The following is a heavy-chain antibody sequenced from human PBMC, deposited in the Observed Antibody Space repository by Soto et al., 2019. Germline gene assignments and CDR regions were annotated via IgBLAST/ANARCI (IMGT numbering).Heavy chain of an antibody. V-gene: IGHV1-18*01. CDR1: GYTFTSYG. Sequence: ASVKVSCKASGYTFTSYGISWVRQAPGQGLEWMGWISAYNGNTNYARKLQGRVTMTTDTSTSTAYMELRSLRSDDTAVYYCARDRLNGDIVATIPGGDYWGQGTLVTVSS. D-gene: IGHD5-12*01. CDR3: ARDRLNGDIVATIPGGDY. CDR2: ISAYNGNT. J-gene: IGHJ4*02.